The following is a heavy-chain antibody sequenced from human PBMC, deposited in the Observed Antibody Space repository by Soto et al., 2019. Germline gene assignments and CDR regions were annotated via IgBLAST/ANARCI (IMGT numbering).Heavy chain of an antibody. D-gene: IGHD1-1*01. J-gene: IGHJ3*02. V-gene: IGHV4-39*01. CDR1: GDSISRSSYY. Sequence: SETLYLTCTVSGDSISRSSYYWGWIRQPPGMGLEWIGSIYYSGSSYYSPSLKSRVTISVDASKNQISLKLTSVTAADTAVYYCARHTNWNAAFDAFEIWGQGTMVTVSS. CDR3: ARHTNWNAAFDAFEI. CDR2: IYYSGSS.